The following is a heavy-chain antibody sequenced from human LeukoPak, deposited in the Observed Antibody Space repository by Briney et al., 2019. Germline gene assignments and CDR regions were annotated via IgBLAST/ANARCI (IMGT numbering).Heavy chain of an antibody. Sequence: PGGSLRLSCAASGFTFSSYAMHWVRQAPGKGLEWVAVISYDGSNKYYADSVKGRFTISRDNSKNTLYLQMNSLRAEDTAVYYCAREGPRTVTNYDILTGYIDYWGQGTLVTVCS. CDR2: ISYDGSNK. D-gene: IGHD3-9*01. J-gene: IGHJ4*02. V-gene: IGHV3-30-3*01. CDR1: GFTFSSYA. CDR3: AREGPRTVTNYDILTGYIDY.